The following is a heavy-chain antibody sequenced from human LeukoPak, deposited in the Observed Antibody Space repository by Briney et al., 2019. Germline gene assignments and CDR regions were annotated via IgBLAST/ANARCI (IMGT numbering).Heavy chain of an antibody. CDR1: GFTFSSYS. D-gene: IGHD3-22*01. CDR2: ISSSSSYI. CDR3: ASLGGDSSGYYYDAFDI. J-gene: IGHJ3*02. V-gene: IGHV3-21*01. Sequence: GGSLRLSCAASGFTFSSYSMNWVRQAPGKGLEWVSSISSSSSYIYYADSVKGRFTISRDNSKNTLYLQMNSLRAEDTAVYYCASLGGDSSGYYYDAFDIWGQGTMVTVSS.